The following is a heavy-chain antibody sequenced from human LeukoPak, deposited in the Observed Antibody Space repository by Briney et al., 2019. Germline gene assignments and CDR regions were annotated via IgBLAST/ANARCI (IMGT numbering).Heavy chain of an antibody. J-gene: IGHJ4*02. Sequence: GGSLRLSCATSGFTFSSYEMNWVRQAPGKGLEWITYITTSGTSTYYADSVKGRFTISRDNGKTALSLQMNSLRAEDTAVYYCVVHSATSCYWGQGTLVTVSS. CDR1: GFTFSSYE. CDR2: ITTSGTST. V-gene: IGHV3-48*03. D-gene: IGHD1-26*01. CDR3: VVHSATSCY.